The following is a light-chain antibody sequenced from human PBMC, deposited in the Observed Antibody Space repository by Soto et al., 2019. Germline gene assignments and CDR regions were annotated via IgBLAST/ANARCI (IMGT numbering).Light chain of an antibody. CDR2: GAS. J-gene: IGKJ1*01. CDR3: QHYYFWPPWT. V-gene: IGKV3-15*01. Sequence: EIVMTQSPATLSVSPGERATLSCRATQSVGTNLAWYQQNPGQAPRLLIYGASTRATGIPARFSGSGSGTDFTLTISSLQSEDFAVYYCQHYYFWPPWTFGQGTKVEIK. CDR1: QSVGTN.